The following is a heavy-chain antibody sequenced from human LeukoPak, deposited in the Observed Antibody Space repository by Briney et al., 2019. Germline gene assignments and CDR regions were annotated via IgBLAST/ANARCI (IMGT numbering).Heavy chain of an antibody. Sequence: GGSLRLSCAASGFTFSSYGMHWVRQAPGKGLEWVAVIWYDGSNKYYADSVKGRFTISRDNSNNTLYLQMNSLRAEDTAVYYCAQSTSSGSYGVDYWGQGTLVTVSS. CDR3: AQSTSSGSYGVDY. D-gene: IGHD1-26*01. V-gene: IGHV3-30*02. CDR1: GFTFSSYG. CDR2: IWYDGSNK. J-gene: IGHJ4*02.